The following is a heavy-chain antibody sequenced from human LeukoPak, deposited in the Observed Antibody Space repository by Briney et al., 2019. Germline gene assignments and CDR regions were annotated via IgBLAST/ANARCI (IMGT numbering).Heavy chain of an antibody. J-gene: IGHJ4*02. V-gene: IGHV3-23*01. CDR3: AKDTAAVLWFGEPTPNFDY. D-gene: IGHD3-10*01. CDR2: ISGSGGST. Sequence: PGGSLRLSCAASGFTFSSYAMSWVRQAPGKGLEWVSAISGSGGSTYYADSVKGRFTTSRDNSKNTLYLQMNSLRAEDTAVYYCAKDTAAVLWFGEPTPNFDYWGQGTLVTVSS. CDR1: GFTFSSYA.